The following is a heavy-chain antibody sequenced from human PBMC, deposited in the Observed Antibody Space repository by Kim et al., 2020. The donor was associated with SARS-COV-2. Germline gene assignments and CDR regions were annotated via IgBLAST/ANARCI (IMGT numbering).Heavy chain of an antibody. CDR2: FYYGGST. Sequence: SETLSLTCTVSGGSISSGDYFWGWIRQPPGMGLEWIGNFYYGGSTYYSPSLKSRVTMSADTSKNQFSLRLRSVTAADTAVYYCARPHSGRGGGAWFDPWGQGTLVTVSS. CDR1: GGSISSGDYF. V-gene: IGHV4-39*01. CDR3: ARPHSGRGGGAWFDP. J-gene: IGHJ5*02. D-gene: IGHD1-26*01.